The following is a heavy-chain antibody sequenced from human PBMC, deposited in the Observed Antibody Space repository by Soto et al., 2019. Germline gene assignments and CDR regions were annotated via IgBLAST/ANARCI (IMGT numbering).Heavy chain of an antibody. Sequence: PGGSLRLSCAASGFTFSSYGMHWVRQAPGKGLEWVAVIWYDGSNKYYADSVKGRFTISRDNSKNTLYLQMNSLRADDTAVYYCAKAKDSSSWYPVYFQHWGQGTLVTVSS. CDR2: IWYDGSNK. D-gene: IGHD6-13*01. V-gene: IGHV3-33*06. CDR3: AKAKDSSSWYPVYFQH. CDR1: GFTFSSYG. J-gene: IGHJ1*01.